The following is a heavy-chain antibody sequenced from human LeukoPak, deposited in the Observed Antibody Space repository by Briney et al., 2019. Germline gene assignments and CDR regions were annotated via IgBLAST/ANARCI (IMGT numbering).Heavy chain of an antibody. CDR3: ARSVLRYFDDDAFDI. CDR1: GFPFSDYY. D-gene: IGHD3-9*01. V-gene: IGHV3-11*04. J-gene: IGHJ3*02. Sequence: GGSLRLSCASYGFPFSDYYMTWIRQAPGKGLEWVSCISTSGRTIYYADSVKGRFTISRENAQNSLYLQMDSLRVEDTAVYYCARSVLRYFDDDAFDIWGQGTMVTVFS. CDR2: ISTSGRTI.